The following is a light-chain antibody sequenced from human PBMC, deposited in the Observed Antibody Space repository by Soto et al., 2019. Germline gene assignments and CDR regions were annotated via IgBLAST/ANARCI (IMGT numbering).Light chain of an antibody. V-gene: IGKV3-15*01. Sequence: EIVLTQSPATLSVSPGERATLSCRASQSINNNYLAWYQQKPGQAPRLLIYGISTRATGVPARFSGSGSGTEFTLSISSLQSEEFAVYSCQQDSQWPITFGQGTRLEIK. J-gene: IGKJ5*01. CDR3: QQDSQWPIT. CDR2: GIS. CDR1: QSINNN.